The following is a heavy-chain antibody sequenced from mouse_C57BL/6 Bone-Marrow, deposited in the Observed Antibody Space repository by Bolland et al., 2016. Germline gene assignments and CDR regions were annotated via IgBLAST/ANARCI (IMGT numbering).Heavy chain of an antibody. D-gene: IGHD1-1*01. CDR3: ANYYGSSYDAMDY. J-gene: IGHJ4*01. CDR2: SDSDT. V-gene: IGHV1-74*01. Sequence: SDSDTNYNQKFKGKATLTVDKSSSTAYMQLSSLTSEDSAVYYCANYYGSSYDAMDYWGQGTS.